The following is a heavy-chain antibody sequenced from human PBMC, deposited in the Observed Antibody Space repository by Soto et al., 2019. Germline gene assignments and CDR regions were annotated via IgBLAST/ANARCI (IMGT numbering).Heavy chain of an antibody. D-gene: IGHD3-10*01. V-gene: IGHV2-5*02. CDR1: GFSLRTPGVA. J-gene: IGHJ5*02. CDR3: AHRRFPSGTYGWFDA. Sequence: QITLKESGPTLVKPTQTLTLTCTFSGFSLRTPGVAVGWIRQPPGKALEWLALIFWDDDKRYSPSLKSSLTITKDTSKNQVVLTMTTMDPVHTATYYCAHRRFPSGTYGWFDAWGQGIQVTVSS. CDR2: IFWDDDK.